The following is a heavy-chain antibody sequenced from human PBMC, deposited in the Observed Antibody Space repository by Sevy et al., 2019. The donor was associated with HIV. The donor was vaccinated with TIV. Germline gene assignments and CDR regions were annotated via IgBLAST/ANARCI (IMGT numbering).Heavy chain of an antibody. CDR3: AREHITIRANYVYYGMDV. CDR1: GFTFSAYW. CDR2: IKEDGSEE. D-gene: IGHD3-3*02. J-gene: IGHJ6*02. V-gene: IGHV3-7*01. Sequence: GGSLRLSCAASGFTFSAYWMSWVRQVPGKGLEWVANIKEDGSEEHYVASVKGRFSISRDNAKKSLFLQMNSLRAEDTAVYFCAREHITIRANYVYYGMDVWGQGTTVTVSS.